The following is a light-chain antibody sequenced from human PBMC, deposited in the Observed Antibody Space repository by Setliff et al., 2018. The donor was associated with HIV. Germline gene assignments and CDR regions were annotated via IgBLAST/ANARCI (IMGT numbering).Light chain of an antibody. CDR2: EVT. CDR3: SSYTSSSTVV. Sequence: QSALAQPASVSGSPGQSITISCTGSNSDIGSYDFVSWYQHHPGKAPKLMIYEVTNRPSGVSNRFSGSKSGNTASLTISGLQAEDEADYYCSSYTSSSTVVFGGGTKVTVL. CDR1: NSDIGSYDF. J-gene: IGLJ2*01. V-gene: IGLV2-14*01.